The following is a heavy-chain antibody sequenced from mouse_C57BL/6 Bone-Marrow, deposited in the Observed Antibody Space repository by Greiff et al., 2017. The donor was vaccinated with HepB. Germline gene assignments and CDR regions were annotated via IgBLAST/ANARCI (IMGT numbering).Heavy chain of an antibody. D-gene: IGHD1-1*01. CDR1: GYTFTSYW. Sequence: QVQLQQSGAELVKPGASVKLSCKASGYTFTSYWMHWVMQRPGQGLEWIGMIHPNSGSTNYNEKFKSKATLTVDKSSSTAYMQLSSLTSEDSAVYYCARSEVGSSSYYAMDYWGQGTSVTVSS. J-gene: IGHJ4*01. V-gene: IGHV1-64*01. CDR2: IHPNSGST. CDR3: ARSEVGSSSYYAMDY.